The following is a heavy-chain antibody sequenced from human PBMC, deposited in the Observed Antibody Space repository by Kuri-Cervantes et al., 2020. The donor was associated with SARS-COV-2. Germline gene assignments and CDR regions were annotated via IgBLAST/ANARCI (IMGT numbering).Heavy chain of an antibody. CDR3: YCAPKEGFDS. CDR2: ISAYNGNT. J-gene: IGHJ4*02. Sequence: ASVKVSCKGSGYTFTSYGISWVRQAPGQGLEWMGWISAYNGNTNYAQIFQGRVTMTRDTSTSTVYLELSSLTSEDTAIYYCYCAPKEGFDSWGQGTLVTVSS. CDR1: GYTFTSYG. V-gene: IGHV1-18*01. D-gene: IGHD2-21*01.